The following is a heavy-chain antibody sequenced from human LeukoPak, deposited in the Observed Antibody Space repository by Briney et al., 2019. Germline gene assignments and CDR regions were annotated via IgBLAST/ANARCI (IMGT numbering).Heavy chain of an antibody. CDR1: GFTFSSYG. Sequence: PGGSLRLSCAASGFTFSSYGMHWVRQAPGKGLEWVAVISYDGSNKYYADSVKGRFTISRDNAKNSLYLQMNSLRAEDTALYYCAKDNRGGQFYFYYMDVWGKGTTVTISS. CDR3: AKDNRGGQFYFYYMDV. V-gene: IGHV3-30*18. CDR2: ISYDGSNK. J-gene: IGHJ6*03. D-gene: IGHD3-10*01.